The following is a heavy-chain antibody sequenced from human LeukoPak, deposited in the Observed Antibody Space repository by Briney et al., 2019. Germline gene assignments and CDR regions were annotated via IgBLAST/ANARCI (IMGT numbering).Heavy chain of an antibody. Sequence: GGSLRLSCAASGFTFSRYAMSWVRQAPGKGLEWVSTITGSGGSTYYADSVKGRFTISRDNSKNALYLQMNSLRAEDTAVYYCAKTGGVSDVAFDIWGQGTMVTVSS. V-gene: IGHV3-23*01. CDR2: ITGSGGST. J-gene: IGHJ3*02. CDR3: AKTGGVSDVAFDI. D-gene: IGHD1-14*01. CDR1: GFTFSRYA.